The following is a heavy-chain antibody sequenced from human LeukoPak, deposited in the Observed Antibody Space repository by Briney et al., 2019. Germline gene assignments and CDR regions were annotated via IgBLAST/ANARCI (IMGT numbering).Heavy chain of an antibody. CDR2: IYHSGST. J-gene: IGHJ6*03. D-gene: IGHD1-7*01. V-gene: IGHV4-38-2*02. CDR1: GYSISSGYY. CDR3: ARVTGTTGLAYYYYYYMYV. Sequence: SETLSLTCTVSGYSISSGYYWGWIRQPPGKVLEWIGSIYHSGSTYYNPSLKSRVTISVDTSKNQFSLKLSSMTAADTAVYYCARVTGTTGLAYYYYYYMYVWGKGTTVTVSS.